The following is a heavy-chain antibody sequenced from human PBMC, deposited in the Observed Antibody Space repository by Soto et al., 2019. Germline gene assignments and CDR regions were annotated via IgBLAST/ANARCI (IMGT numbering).Heavy chain of an antibody. CDR2: ISYDGSNK. CDR3: ARVNLPI. J-gene: IGHJ3*02. Sequence: GGSLRLSCAASGFTFSSYGMHWVRQAPGKGLEWVVVISYDGSNKYYADSVKGRFTISRDNSKNTLYLQMNSLRAEDTAVYYCARVNLPIWGQGTMVTVSS. D-gene: IGHD1-1*01. CDR1: GFTFSSYG. V-gene: IGHV3-30*03.